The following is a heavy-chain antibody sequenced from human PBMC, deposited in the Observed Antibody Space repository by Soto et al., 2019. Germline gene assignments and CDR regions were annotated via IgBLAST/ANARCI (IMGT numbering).Heavy chain of an antibody. CDR3: ARAGIVGAPRDAFDI. V-gene: IGHV1-46*01. D-gene: IGHD1-26*01. CDR1: GYTFTSYY. J-gene: IGHJ3*02. CDR2: INPSGGST. Sequence: ASVKVSCKASGYTFTSYYMHWVRQAPGQGLEWMGIINPSGGSTSYAQKFQGRVTMTRDTSTSTVYMELSSLRSEDTAVYYCARAGIVGAPRDAFDIWGQGTMVTVSS.